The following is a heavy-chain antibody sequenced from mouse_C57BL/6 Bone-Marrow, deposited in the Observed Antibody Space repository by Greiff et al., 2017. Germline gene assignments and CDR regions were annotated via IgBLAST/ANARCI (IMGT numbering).Heavy chain of an antibody. D-gene: IGHD1-1*01. J-gene: IGHJ3*01. V-gene: IGHV1-19*01. CDR3: AISYYYGRSYGFAY. Sequence: VQLKESGPVLVKPGASVKMSCKASGYTFTDYYMNWVKQSPGKSLEWIGVINPYNGGTSYNQKFKGKATLTVDKSSSTAYMELNSLTSEDSAVYYSAISYYYGRSYGFAYWGQGTLLTVSA. CDR1: GYTFTDYY. CDR2: INPYNGGT.